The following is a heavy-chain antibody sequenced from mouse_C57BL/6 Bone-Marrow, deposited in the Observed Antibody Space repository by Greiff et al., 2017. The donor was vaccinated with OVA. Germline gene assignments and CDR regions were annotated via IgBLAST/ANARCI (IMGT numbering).Heavy chain of an antibody. CDR3: ARHEGGYDYDEGGYAMDY. V-gene: IGHV1-62-2*01. Sequence: VQRVESGAELVKPGASVKLSCKASGYTFTEYTIHWVKQRPGQGLEWIGWIYPGSGSIKYNEKFKDKATLTADKSYSPVYLELSRLTSEDSAVYFWARHEGGYDYDEGGYAMDYWGQGTSVTVSS. CDR2: IYPGSGSI. CDR1: GYTFTEYT. J-gene: IGHJ4*01. D-gene: IGHD2-4*01.